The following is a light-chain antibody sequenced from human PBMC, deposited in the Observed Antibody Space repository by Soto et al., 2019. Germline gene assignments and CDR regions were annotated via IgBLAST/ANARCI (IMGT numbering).Light chain of an antibody. CDR3: QQRSDWYT. Sequence: EVVLTQSPATLSLSPGETATLSCRASQSVSSYLAWFQQKPGQAPMLVIYDASNRATGIPARFSGSGYGTEFTLTISSLEPEDFAVYYCQQRSDWYTFGQGTKLEIK. CDR1: QSVSSY. J-gene: IGKJ2*01. V-gene: IGKV3-11*01. CDR2: DAS.